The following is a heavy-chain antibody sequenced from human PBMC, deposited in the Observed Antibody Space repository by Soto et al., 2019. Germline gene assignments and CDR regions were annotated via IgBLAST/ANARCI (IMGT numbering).Heavy chain of an antibody. CDR3: ARDYYVFWSGYPGWGLFDP. J-gene: IGHJ5*02. Sequence: SETLSLTCTVSGGSISGSSYYWGWIRQPPGKGLEWIGYIYYSGSTYYNPSLKSRVTISVDTSKNQFSLKLSSVTAADTAVYYCARDYYVFWSGYPGWGLFDPWGQGSLVTVSS. CDR2: IYYSGST. D-gene: IGHD3-3*01. V-gene: IGHV4-30-4*08. CDR1: GGSISGSSYY.